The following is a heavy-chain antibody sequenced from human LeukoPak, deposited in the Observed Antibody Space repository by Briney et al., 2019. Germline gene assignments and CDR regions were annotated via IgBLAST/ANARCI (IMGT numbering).Heavy chain of an antibody. V-gene: IGHV3-73*01. CDR2: IRSKANSYAT. CDR3: TSRGPMVRGVIAPFDY. Sequence: GGSLRLSCAASGFTFSGSAMHGVRQASGKGLEWVGRIRSKANSYATAYAASVKGRFTISRDDSKNTAYLQMNSLKTEDTAVYYCTSRGPMVRGVIAPFDYWGQGTLVTVSS. J-gene: IGHJ4*02. D-gene: IGHD3-10*01. CDR1: GFTFSGSA.